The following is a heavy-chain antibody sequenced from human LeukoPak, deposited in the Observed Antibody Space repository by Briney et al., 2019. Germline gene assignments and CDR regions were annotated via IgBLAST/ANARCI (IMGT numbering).Heavy chain of an antibody. Sequence: PSQTLSLTCTVSGGSISSGGYYWSWIRQHPGKGLEWIGYIYYSGSTYYNPSLKSRVTISVDTSKNQFSLKLSSVTAADTAVNYCAREEDYYDSSGYYDYWGQGTLVTVSS. CDR2: IYYSGST. V-gene: IGHV4-31*03. CDR3: AREEDYYDSSGYYDY. D-gene: IGHD3-22*01. J-gene: IGHJ4*02. CDR1: GGSISSGGYY.